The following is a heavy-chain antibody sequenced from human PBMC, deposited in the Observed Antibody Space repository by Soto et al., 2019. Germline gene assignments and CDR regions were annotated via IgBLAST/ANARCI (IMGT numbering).Heavy chain of an antibody. Sequence: GGSLRLSCAASGFPVSSNYMSWVRQAPGKGLEWVSVIYSGGSTYYADSVKGRFTISRDNSKNTLYLQMNSLRAEDTAVYYCARDVEQQLAYYYYYYMDVWGKGTTVTVSS. J-gene: IGHJ6*03. CDR2: IYSGGST. CDR3: ARDVEQQLAYYYYYYMDV. D-gene: IGHD6-13*01. CDR1: GFPVSSNY. V-gene: IGHV3-66*01.